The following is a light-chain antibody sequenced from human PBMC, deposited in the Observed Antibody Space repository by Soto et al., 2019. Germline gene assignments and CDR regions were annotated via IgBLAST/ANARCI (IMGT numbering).Light chain of an antibody. CDR3: QQYGSSPTWT. CDR2: GTS. Sequence: RVLMESPATLYVTPGERATLSCRASQSVSSNLAWHQQRPGQGPSLLIYGTSTRAGGVPDRFSGSGSGTDFTLTISRLEPEDSAVYYCQQYGSSPTWTFGQGIKVDI. V-gene: IGKV3-20*01. CDR1: QSVSSN. J-gene: IGKJ1*01.